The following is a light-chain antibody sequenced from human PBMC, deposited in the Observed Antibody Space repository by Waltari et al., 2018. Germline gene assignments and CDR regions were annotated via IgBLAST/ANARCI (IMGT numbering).Light chain of an antibody. CDR2: GAS. V-gene: IGKV3-20*01. Sequence: EIVLTQSPATLSLSPGERATLPCRASQSVSSSYLAWYQQKPGQAPRLLIYGASSRATGIPDRFSGSGSGTDFTLTISRLEPEDFAVYYCQQYGSSQYTFGQGTKLEIK. CDR3: QQYGSSQYT. J-gene: IGKJ2*01. CDR1: QSVSSSY.